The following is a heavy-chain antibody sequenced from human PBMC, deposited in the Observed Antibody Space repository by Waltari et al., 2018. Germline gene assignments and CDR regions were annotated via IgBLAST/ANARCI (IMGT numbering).Heavy chain of an antibody. CDR1: GGSSSGYY. CDR2: INHSGST. V-gene: IGHV4-34*01. CDR3: VYEVVPAAIPNLYYYYYGMDV. J-gene: IGHJ6*02. D-gene: IGHD2-2*01. Sequence: QVQLQQWGAGLLKPSETLSLTCAVYGGSSSGYYWSCTRQPPGKGLEWIGEINHSGSTNYNPSLKSRVTISVDTSKNQFSLKLSSVTAADTAVYYCVYEVVPAAIPNLYYYYYGMDVWGQGTTVTVSS.